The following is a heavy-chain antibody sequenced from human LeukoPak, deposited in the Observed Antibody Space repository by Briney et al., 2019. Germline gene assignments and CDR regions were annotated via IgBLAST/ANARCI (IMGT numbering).Heavy chain of an antibody. J-gene: IGHJ4*02. V-gene: IGHV3-33*01. CDR3: AREERVSSGSTGY. CDR2: IWYDGSNK. Sequence: GGSLRLSCAASGFTFSSYGMHWVRQAPGKGLEWVAVIWYDGSNKYYADSVKGRLTISRDNSKNTLYLQMNSLRAEDTAVYYCAREERVSSGSTGYWGQGTLVTVSS. D-gene: IGHD6-19*01. CDR1: GFTFSSYG.